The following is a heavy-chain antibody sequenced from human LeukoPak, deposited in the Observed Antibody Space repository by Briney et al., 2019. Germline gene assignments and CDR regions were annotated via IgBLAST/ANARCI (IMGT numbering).Heavy chain of an antibody. CDR3: ARLTNGYCSGDSCLRTPYFDY. CDR1: GGSIFSSTYY. D-gene: IGHD2-15*01. CDR2: IFYSGST. V-gene: IGHV4-39*01. J-gene: IGHJ4*02. Sequence: PSETLSLTCAVSGGSIFSSTYYWGWIRQPPGKGLEWIGSIFYSGSTYYNPSLKSRVTISVDPSKNQFSLKLSSVTAADTAVYYCARLTNGYCSGDSCLRTPYFDYWGQGTLVTVSS.